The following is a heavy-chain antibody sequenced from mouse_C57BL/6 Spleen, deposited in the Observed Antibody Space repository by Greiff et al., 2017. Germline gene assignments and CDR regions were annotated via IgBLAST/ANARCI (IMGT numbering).Heavy chain of an antibody. CDR1: GYTFTSYG. D-gene: IGHD2-5*01. CDR2: IYPRSGNT. J-gene: IGHJ2*01. V-gene: IGHV1-81*01. Sequence: QVQLQQSGAELARPGASVKLSCKASGYTFTSYGISWVKQRTGQGLEWIGEIYPRSGNTYYNEKFKGKATLTADKSSSTAYMELRSLTSVASAVYYCSSAPRDSNFTPFGCWGQGTPLTVSS. CDR3: SSAPRDSNFTPFGC.